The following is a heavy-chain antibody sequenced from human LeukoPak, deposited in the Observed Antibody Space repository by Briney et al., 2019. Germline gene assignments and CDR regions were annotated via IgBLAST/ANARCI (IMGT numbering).Heavy chain of an antibody. CDR2: IYWDDDK. D-gene: IGHD3-22*01. V-gene: IGHV2-5*08. CDR3: AHSRSMYYYDSSGYYKALGGAFDI. Sequence: TLSLTCTVSGGSISSYYWSWIRQPPGKALEWLALIYWDDDKRYSPSLKSRLTITKDTSKNQVVLTMTNMDPVDTATYYCAHSRSMYYYDSSGYYKALGGAFDIWGQGTMVTVSS. CDR1: GGSISSYYW. J-gene: IGHJ3*02.